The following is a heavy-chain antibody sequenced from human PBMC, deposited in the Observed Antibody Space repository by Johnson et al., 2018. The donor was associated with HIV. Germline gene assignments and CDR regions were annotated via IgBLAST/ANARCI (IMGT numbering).Heavy chain of an antibody. V-gene: IGHV3-30-3*01. CDR2: ISYDGSNK. CDR3: AREFVGGSSSTVSAFDI. CDR1: GFTFSSYA. Sequence: QVQLVESGGGLVKPGGSLRLSCAASGFTFSSYALHWVRQAPGKGLEWVAVISYDGSNKYYADSVKGRFTISRDNSKNTLYLQMNSLRAEDTAVYYCAREFVGGSSSTVSAFDIWGQGTMVTVSS. J-gene: IGHJ3*02. D-gene: IGHD6-13*01.